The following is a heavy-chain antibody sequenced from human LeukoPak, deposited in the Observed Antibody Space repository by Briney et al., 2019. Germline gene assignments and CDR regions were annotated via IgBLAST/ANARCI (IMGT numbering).Heavy chain of an antibody. CDR3: ARGGRSGYRYFDY. Sequence: ASVKVSCKASEYTFTDYYIHWIRQAPGQGPEWMGRISPNTGGTDHAQEFRDKITMTRDTSISTAYIELSRLISDDTAVYYCARGGRSGYRYFDYWGQGTLVTVSS. V-gene: IGHV1-2*06. CDR2: ISPNTGGT. CDR1: EYTFTDYY. D-gene: IGHD5-18*01. J-gene: IGHJ4*02.